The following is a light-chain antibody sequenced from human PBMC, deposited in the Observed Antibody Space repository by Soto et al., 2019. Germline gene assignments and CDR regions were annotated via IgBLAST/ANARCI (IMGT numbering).Light chain of an antibody. CDR3: LIYNGGVRV. CDR1: TGAVTSTYY. J-gene: IGLJ2*01. Sequence: QAVVTQEPSLTVSPGGTVTLTCASSTGAVTSTYYPNWFQQKPGQAPRALIYSTSNKHPWTPARFSGSLLGVKAALTLSGVQPEGEADYYCLIYNGGVRVFGGGTKLTVL. CDR2: STS. V-gene: IGLV7-43*01.